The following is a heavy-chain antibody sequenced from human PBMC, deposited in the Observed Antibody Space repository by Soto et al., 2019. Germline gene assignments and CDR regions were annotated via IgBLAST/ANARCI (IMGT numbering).Heavy chain of an antibody. CDR1: GGSMKNYY. Sequence: SETLSLTCAVSGGSMKNYYWNWIRQSPGKGLEWIGYIYYSGSTNYNPSLKSRVTISVDTSKNQFSLKLSSVTAADTAVYYCARGRVEDYDILTAYYTYYFDYWGQGTLVTVSS. CDR3: ARGRVEDYDILTAYYTYYFDY. CDR2: IYYSGST. D-gene: IGHD3-9*01. J-gene: IGHJ4*02. V-gene: IGHV4-59*01.